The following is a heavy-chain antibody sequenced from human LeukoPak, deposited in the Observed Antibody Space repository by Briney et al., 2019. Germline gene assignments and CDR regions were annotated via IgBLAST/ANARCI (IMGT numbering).Heavy chain of an antibody. CDR1: GGSISSSSYY. V-gene: IGHV4-39*01. CDR2: IYYSGST. D-gene: IGHD2-2*01. J-gene: IGHJ4*02. CDR3: ARHEKYCSSTSCYGIDY. Sequence: PSETLSLTCTVSGGSISSSSYYWGWIRQPPGKGLEWIGSIYYSGSTYYNPSLKSRVTISVDTFKNQFSLKLSSVTAADTAVYYCARHEKYCSSTSCYGIDYWGQGTLVTVSS.